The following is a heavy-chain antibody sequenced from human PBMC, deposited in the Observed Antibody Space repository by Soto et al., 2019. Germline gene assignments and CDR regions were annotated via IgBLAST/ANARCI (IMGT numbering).Heavy chain of an antibody. CDR2: IYYDGKT. D-gene: IGHD6-19*01. CDR3: AGDRVVVSGTELHD. Sequence: PSETLSLTCEVFGGSISSSHWWNWVRQHPGKGLEWIGEIYYDGKTNYNPSLKSRLNISLDKSKNQVSLRLNSVTAADTAVYYCAGDRVVVSGTELHDWGRGILVTVSS. CDR1: GGSISSSHW. V-gene: IGHV4-4*02. J-gene: IGHJ4*02.